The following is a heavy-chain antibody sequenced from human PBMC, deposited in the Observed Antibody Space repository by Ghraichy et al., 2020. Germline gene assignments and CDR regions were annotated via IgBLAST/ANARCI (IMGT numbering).Heavy chain of an antibody. J-gene: IGHJ6*03. Sequence: GGSLRLSCAASGFTFSSYSMNWVRQAPGKGLEWVSYISSSSSTIYYADSVKGRFTISRDNAKNSLYLQMNSLRDEDTAVYYCARGLRRKLGMNVCHYYYMDVWGKGTTVTVSS. CDR2: ISSSSSTI. V-gene: IGHV3-48*02. CDR3: ARGLRRKLGMNVCHYYYMDV. D-gene: IGHD7-27*01. CDR1: GFTFSSYS.